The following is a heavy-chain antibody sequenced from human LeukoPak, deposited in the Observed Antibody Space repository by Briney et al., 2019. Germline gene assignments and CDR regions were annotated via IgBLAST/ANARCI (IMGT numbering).Heavy chain of an antibody. J-gene: IGHJ4*02. CDR1: GGSFSGHY. V-gene: IGHV4-34*01. CDR3: ARSQGQYDFWSGYYHPYFDY. CDR2: INRSGST. Sequence: PSETLSLTCPVYGGSFSGHYWSLIRQPPGTGRKWIGEINRSGSTNYNPSLKSRVTISVDTSKNQFSRKLSSVTAADTAVYYCARSQGQYDFWSGYYHPYFDYWGQGTLVTVSS. D-gene: IGHD3-3*01.